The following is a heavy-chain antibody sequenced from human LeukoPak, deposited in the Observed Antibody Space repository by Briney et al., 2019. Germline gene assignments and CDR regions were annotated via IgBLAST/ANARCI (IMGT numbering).Heavy chain of an antibody. D-gene: IGHD2-2*01. J-gene: IGHJ4*02. Sequence: PSVTLSLTCAVYGESFSGYYWSWIRQPPGKGLEGIGEINHSGSTNYNPSLKSRVTISVDTSKNQFSLKLSSVTAADTAVYYCARAIGRYQLPRRVNWGQGTLVTVSS. CDR1: GESFSGYY. V-gene: IGHV4-34*01. CDR3: ARAIGRYQLPRRVN. CDR2: INHSGST.